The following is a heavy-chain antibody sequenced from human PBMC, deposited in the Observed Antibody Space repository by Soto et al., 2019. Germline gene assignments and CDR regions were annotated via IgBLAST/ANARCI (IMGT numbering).Heavy chain of an antibody. Sequence: QVQLVESGGGVVQPGRSLRLSCAASGFTFSSYGMHWVRQAPGKGLEWVAVISYDGSNKYYADSVKGRFTISRDNSKNTLYLQMNSLRAEDTAVYYCAKGTPWSGGSWFDYWGQGTLATVSS. CDR2: ISYDGSNK. CDR1: GFTFSSYG. D-gene: IGHD2-15*01. CDR3: AKGTPWSGGSWFDY. V-gene: IGHV3-30*18. J-gene: IGHJ5*01.